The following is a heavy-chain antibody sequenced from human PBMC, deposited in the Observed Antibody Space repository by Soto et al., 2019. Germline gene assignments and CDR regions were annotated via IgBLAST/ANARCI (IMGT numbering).Heavy chain of an antibody. V-gene: IGHV3-9*01. CDR2: ISWNSGSI. J-gene: IGHJ4*02. CDR3: VSDTPYCSSTSCYVVV. CDR1: GFTFDDYA. D-gene: IGHD2-2*01. Sequence: PGGSLRLSCAASGFTFDDYAMHWVRQAPGKGLEWVSGISWNSGSIGYADSVKGRFTISRDNAKNSLYLQMNSLRAEDTALYYCVSDTPYCSSTSCYVVVWGQGTLVTVSS.